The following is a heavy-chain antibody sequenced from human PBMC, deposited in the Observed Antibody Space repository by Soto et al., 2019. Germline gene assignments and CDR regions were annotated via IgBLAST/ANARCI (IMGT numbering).Heavy chain of an antibody. V-gene: IGHV4-34*01. CDR3: ARGRGRYFDWLPHYYYYYGMDV. CDR1: GGSFSGYY. J-gene: IGHJ6*02. CDR2: INHSGST. D-gene: IGHD3-9*01. Sequence: ATLSLTCAVYGGSFSGYYWSWIRQPPGKGLEWIGEINHSGSTNYNPSLKSRVTISVDTSKNQFSLKLSSVTAADTAVYYCARGRGRYFDWLPHYYYYYGMDVWGQGTTVTVSS.